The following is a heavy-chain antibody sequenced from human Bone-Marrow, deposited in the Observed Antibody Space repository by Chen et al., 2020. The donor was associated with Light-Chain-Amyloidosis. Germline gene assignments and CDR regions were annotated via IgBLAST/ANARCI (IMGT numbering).Heavy chain of an antibody. CDR1: GFTFSDAW. CDR2: INEDGTEK. V-gene: IGHV3-7*01. J-gene: IGHJ4*02. CDR3: ARRRDLDY. Sequence: EVHLVESEGGLVQPGGSLRLSCAASGFTFSDAWMSWVRQASGKGLECVANINEDGTEKYYVGSVKGRFTVSRDNAKNSLFLEMSGLRAEDTAIYFCARRRDLDYWGQGTPVTVSS.